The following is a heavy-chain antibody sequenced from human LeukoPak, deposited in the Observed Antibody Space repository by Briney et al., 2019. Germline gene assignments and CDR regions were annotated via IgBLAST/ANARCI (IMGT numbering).Heavy chain of an antibody. D-gene: IGHD2-2*01. J-gene: IGHJ5*02. V-gene: IGHV4-30-4*08. CDR1: GASVNSDSYY. CDR3: ARLEIELGYCSSTSCYFYWFDP. Sequence: SQTLSLTCTVTGASVNSDSYYWSWIRQPPGQGLEWIGYIFNSGTTYYIPSLRSRVIISLDTSKNQFSLKMSSVTAADTAVYYCARLEIELGYCSSTSCYFYWFDPWGQGTLVTVSS. CDR2: IFNSGTT.